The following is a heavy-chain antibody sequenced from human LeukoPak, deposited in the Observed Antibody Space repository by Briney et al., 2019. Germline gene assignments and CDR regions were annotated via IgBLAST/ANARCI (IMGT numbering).Heavy chain of an antibody. CDR2: ISYDGGTK. V-gene: IGHV3-30*04. CDR1: GFTFSTYA. D-gene: IGHD6-13*01. CDR3: ARDFEAAPYNFDY. J-gene: IGHJ4*02. Sequence: GGSLRLSCGASGFTFSTYAMHWVRQAPGKGLEGVAVISYDGGTKYYADSVKGRFSISRDNSKNTLYLQMNSLRAEDTAVYYCARDFEAAPYNFDYWGQGSRVTVSS.